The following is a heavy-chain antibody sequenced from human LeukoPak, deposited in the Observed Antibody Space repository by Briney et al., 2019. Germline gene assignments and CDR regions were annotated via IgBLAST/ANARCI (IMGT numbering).Heavy chain of an antibody. J-gene: IGHJ4*02. CDR3: ARDTSLTTMTFPFSSSLHGDDY. CDR2: INPNSGGT. Sequence: ASVKVSCKASGYTFTGYYMHWVRQAPGQGLEWMGWINPNSGGTNYAQKFQGRVTMTRDTSISTAYMELSRLRSDDTAVYYCARDTSLTTMTFPFSSSLHGDDYWGQGTLVTVSS. V-gene: IGHV1-2*02. D-gene: IGHD4-17*01. CDR1: GYTFTGYY.